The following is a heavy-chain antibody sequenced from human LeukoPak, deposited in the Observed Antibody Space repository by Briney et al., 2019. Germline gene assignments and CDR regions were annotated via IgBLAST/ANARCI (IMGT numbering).Heavy chain of an antibody. Sequence: PGGSLRLSCAASGFTFDDYAMHWVRQAPGKGLEWVSGISWNSGSIGYADSVKGRFTISRDNAKNSLYLQMNSLRAEDTALYYCAKDVYGDYSLGVVKNWGQGTLVTVSS. CDR1: GFTFDDYA. V-gene: IGHV3-9*01. CDR2: ISWNSGSI. J-gene: IGHJ4*02. D-gene: IGHD4-17*01. CDR3: AKDVYGDYSLGVVKN.